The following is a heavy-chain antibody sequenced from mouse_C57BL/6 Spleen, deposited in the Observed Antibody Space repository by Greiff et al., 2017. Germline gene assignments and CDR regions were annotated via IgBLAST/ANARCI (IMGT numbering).Heavy chain of an antibody. D-gene: IGHD4-1*01. CDR3: ARDSTGTRYFDV. CDR1: GFTFSDFY. Sequence: EVMLVESGGGLVQSGRSLRLSCATSGFTFSDFYMEWVRQAPGKGLEWIAASRNKANDYTTEYSASVKGRFIVSRDTSQSILYLQMNALRAEDTAIYYCARDSTGTRYFDVWGTGTTVTVSS. V-gene: IGHV7-1*01. CDR2: SRNKANDYTT. J-gene: IGHJ1*03.